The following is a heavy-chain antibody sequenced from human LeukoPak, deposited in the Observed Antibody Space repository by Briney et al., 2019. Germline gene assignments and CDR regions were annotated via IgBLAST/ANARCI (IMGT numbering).Heavy chain of an antibody. D-gene: IGHD7-27*01. Sequence: KASETLSLTCTVSGGSISSYYWSWIRQPPGKGLEWIGYIYYSGSTNYNPSLKSRVTISVDTSKNQFSLKLSSVTAADTAVYYCARAHWGHYYYYYMDVWGKGTTVTVSS. CDR2: IYYSGST. CDR3: ARAHWGHYYYYYMDV. V-gene: IGHV4-59*01. CDR1: GGSISSYY. J-gene: IGHJ6*03.